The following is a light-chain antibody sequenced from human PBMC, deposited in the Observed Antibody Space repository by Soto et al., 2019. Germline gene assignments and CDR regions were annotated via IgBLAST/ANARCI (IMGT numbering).Light chain of an antibody. J-gene: IGKJ1*01. V-gene: IGKV1-39*01. CDR2: AAS. Sequence: DIQMTQSPSSLSASVGDRVTITCRASQSISNYLNWYQQKPGKAPKLLISAASTLQSGVPSRFSGSGSGTYFTLTISSLQPEDFATYYCQQSYSTPRTFGQGTKVGIK. CDR3: QQSYSTPRT. CDR1: QSISNY.